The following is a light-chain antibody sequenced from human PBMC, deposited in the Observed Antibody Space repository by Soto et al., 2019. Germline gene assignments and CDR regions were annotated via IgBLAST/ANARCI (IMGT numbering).Light chain of an antibody. J-gene: IGLJ2*01. CDR3: SSYAGSNNVI. V-gene: IGLV2-8*01. Sequence: QSVLTQPASVSGSPGQSVTISCTGAASNVGGYNYVSWYQQHPGKAPKLIISKSRERPSGVPDRFSGSKSGNTASLTVSGLQAEDEAEYYCSSYAGSNNVIFGGGTKLTVL. CDR1: ASNVGGYNY. CDR2: KSR.